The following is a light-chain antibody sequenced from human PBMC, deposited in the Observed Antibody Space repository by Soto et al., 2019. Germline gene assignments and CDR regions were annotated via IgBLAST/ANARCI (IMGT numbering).Light chain of an antibody. CDR2: DVS. J-gene: IGKJ4*02. CDR1: QSVSSNY. V-gene: IGKV3-20*01. CDR3: LRYGLSRT. Sequence: DIVLTQSPGTLSLSPGERATLSCRSSQSVSSNYLAWYQQKPDQAPRLVIYDVSGRATGIPDRFSGSGSGTDVSLPISRLVPEDSAVCYCLRYGLSRTFGEGTKVEIK.